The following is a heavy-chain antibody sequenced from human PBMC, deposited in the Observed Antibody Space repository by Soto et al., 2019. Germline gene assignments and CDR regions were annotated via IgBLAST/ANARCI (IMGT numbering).Heavy chain of an antibody. D-gene: IGHD6-19*01. CDR3: ARSVAVSADYFYYGLDV. J-gene: IGHJ6*02. CDR1: GGSISSHY. V-gene: IGHV4-59*11. Sequence: SESLSLTCIVSGGSISSHYWSWIRQPPGKGLEWIGYIFDNRNTNYNPSLRIRVSMSVDTSKNQFFLMLRSVSAADTAVYYCARSVAVSADYFYYGLDVWGHGTTVTVSS. CDR2: IFDNRNT.